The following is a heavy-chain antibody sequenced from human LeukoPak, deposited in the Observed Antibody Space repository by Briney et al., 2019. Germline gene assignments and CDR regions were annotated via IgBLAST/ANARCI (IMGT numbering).Heavy chain of an antibody. V-gene: IGHV1-3*01. CDR3: VRDDSGSLLDP. Sequence: ASVKVSCKASGYTFTGYYMHWVRQAPGQGLEWMGWIDAGNGNTKYSQKIQGRVTITRDTSANTVYMELSSLRSEDTAIYYCVRDDSGSLLDPWGQGTLVSVSS. CDR2: IDAGNGNT. J-gene: IGHJ5*02. D-gene: IGHD3-10*01. CDR1: GYTFTGYY.